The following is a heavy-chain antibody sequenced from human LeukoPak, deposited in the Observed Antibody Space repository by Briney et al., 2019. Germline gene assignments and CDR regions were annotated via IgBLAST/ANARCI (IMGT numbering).Heavy chain of an antibody. D-gene: IGHD3-22*01. CDR3: ARDSPLYDSSGYLDY. J-gene: IGHJ4*02. CDR2: IYYSGST. CDR1: GGSISSGGYY. Sequence: PSETLSLTCTDSGGSISSGGYYWSWIRQHPGKGLEWIGYIYYSGSTYYNPSLKSRVTISVDTSKNQFSLKLSSVTAADTAVYYCARDSPLYDSSGYLDYWGQGTLVTVSS. V-gene: IGHV4-31*03.